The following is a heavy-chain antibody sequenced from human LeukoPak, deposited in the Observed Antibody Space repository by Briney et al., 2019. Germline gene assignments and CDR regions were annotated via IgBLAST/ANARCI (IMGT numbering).Heavy chain of an antibody. CDR2: TYSGGNT. V-gene: IGHV3-53*01. CDR3: ARESSGWYYFDC. D-gene: IGHD6-19*01. J-gene: IGHJ4*02. Sequence: GGSLRLSCVASGFIVSTNYMSWVRQAPGKGLEWVSLTYSGGNTNYADSVKGRFTFSRDNSDNTLYLQMNSLRAEDTAVYYCARESSGWYYFDCWGQGTLVTVSS. CDR1: GFIVSTNY.